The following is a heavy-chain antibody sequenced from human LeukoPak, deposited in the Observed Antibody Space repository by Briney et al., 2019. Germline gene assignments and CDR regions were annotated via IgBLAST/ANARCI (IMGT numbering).Heavy chain of an antibody. Sequence: GGSLRLSCAASGFSFSRHAMSWVRQAPGKGLEWVSSISGSAGSTYYADSVKGRFTISRDNSKNTLSLQMNSLRAEDTAVYYCAKDLGMVAGGLPLYYFDYWGQGTLVTVSS. D-gene: IGHD3-10*01. CDR3: AKDLGMVAGGLPLYYFDY. J-gene: IGHJ4*02. CDR1: GFSFSRHA. V-gene: IGHV3-23*01. CDR2: ISGSAGST.